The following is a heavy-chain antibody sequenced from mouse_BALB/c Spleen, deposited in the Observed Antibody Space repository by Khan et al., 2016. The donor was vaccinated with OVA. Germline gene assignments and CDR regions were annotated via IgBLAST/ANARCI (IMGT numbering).Heavy chain of an antibody. CDR1: GYSFTGYF. J-gene: IGHJ2*02. CDR2: IYPYIGET. CDR3: ARICDNGFDY. V-gene: IGHV1-20*02. Sequence: VQLKESGPELVKPGASVKISCKASGYSFTGYFMNWVMQSHGKSLEWIGCIYPYIGETFYNPKFKGKATLTLDESSSTAYMELSSLASEASAVXNYARICDNGFDYWCRSASLTISS.